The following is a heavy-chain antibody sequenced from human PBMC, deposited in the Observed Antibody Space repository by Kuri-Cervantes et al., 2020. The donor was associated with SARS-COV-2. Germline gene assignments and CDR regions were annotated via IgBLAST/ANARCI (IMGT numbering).Heavy chain of an antibody. CDR1: GFTFSSYA. D-gene: IGHD6-19*01. CDR2: ISYDGSNK. J-gene: IGHJ5*02. V-gene: IGHV3-30*04. Sequence: GESLKISCAASGFTFSSYAMHWVRQAPGKGLEWVAVISYDGSNKYYADSVKGRFTISRDNSKNTLYLQMNSLRAEDTAVYYCARDPSYGSIGWFDPWGQGILVTVSS. CDR3: ARDPSYGSIGWFDP.